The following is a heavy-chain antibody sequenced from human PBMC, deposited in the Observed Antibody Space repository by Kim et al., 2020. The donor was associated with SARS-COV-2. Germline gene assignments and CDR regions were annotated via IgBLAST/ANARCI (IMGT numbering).Heavy chain of an antibody. V-gene: IGHV3-53*01. D-gene: IGHD3-10*01. CDR2: ISSAGST. CDR3: ARGDHYGSGTYYNFDY. Sequence: GGSLRLSCAASGFTVNSNYMSWVRQAPGKGLDWVSLISSAGSTYYADSVKGRFTISRDNSKNTVFLQMNSLTAEDTAVYYCARGDHYGSGTYYNFDYWGQGTLVTVSS. J-gene: IGHJ4*02. CDR1: GFTVNSNY.